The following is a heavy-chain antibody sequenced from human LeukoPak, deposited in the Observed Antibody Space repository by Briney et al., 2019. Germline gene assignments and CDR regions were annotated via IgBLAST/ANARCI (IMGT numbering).Heavy chain of an antibody. J-gene: IGHJ4*02. V-gene: IGHV3-23*01. D-gene: IGHD3-22*01. Sequence: GGSLRLSCAASGFTFSSYAMRWVRQAPGKGLEWVSAISDSGGSTYYADSVKGRFTISRDNSKNTLYLQMNSLRAEDTAVYYCAKTDYYDSSGYGRVFDYWGQGTLVTVSS. CDR2: ISDSGGST. CDR3: AKTDYYDSSGYGRVFDY. CDR1: GFTFSSYA.